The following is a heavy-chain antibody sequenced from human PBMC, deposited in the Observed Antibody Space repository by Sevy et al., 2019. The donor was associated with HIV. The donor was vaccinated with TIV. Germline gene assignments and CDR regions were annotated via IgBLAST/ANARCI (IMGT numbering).Heavy chain of an antibody. J-gene: IGHJ4*02. CDR3: ARESLAVAGIGYYFHS. CDR2: IWYDGTNK. D-gene: IGHD6-19*01. V-gene: IGHV3-33*01. Sequence: GGSLRLSCAASGFSFNGYGMHWVRQAPGKGLEWLAVIWYDGTNKEYADSVKGRFTISRDNSENTLYLQMNSLRAEDTAVYYCARESLAVAGIGYYFHSWGLGTLVTVSS. CDR1: GFSFNGYG.